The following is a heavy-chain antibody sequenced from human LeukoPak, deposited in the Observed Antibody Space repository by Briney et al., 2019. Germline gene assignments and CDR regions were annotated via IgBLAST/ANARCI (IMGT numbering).Heavy chain of an antibody. J-gene: IGHJ4*02. CDR3: ARARGGDILTGYYVY. CDR1: GFTFSSYW. Sequence: WGSLRLSCAASGFTFSSYWMSWVRQAPGKGLEWVANIKQDGSEKYYVDSVKGRFTISRDNAKNSLYLQMNSLRAEDTAVYYCARARGGDILTGYYVYWGQGTLVTVSS. V-gene: IGHV3-7*01. D-gene: IGHD3-9*01. CDR2: IKQDGSEK.